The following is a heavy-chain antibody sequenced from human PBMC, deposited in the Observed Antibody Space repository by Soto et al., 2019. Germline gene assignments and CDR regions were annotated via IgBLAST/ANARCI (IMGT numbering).Heavy chain of an antibody. J-gene: IGHJ6*02. V-gene: IGHV3-30*18. CDR1: GFIFGDYT. CDR2: ISYDGSNK. CDR3: AKRISPGIAVAGTKTYYYGMDV. D-gene: IGHD6-19*01. Sequence: PVGSLRLSCAASGFIFGDYTMHWVRQAPGKGLEWVAVISYDGSNKYYADSVKGRFTISRDNSKNTLYLQMNSLRAEDTAVYYCAKRISPGIAVAGTKTYYYGMDVWGQGTTVNVSS.